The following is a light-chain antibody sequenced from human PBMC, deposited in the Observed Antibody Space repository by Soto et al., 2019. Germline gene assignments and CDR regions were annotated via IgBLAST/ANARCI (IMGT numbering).Light chain of an antibody. Sequence: QSVLTQPPSVSGAPGQRVTISCTGSSSNIGAGYDVHWYQQLPGTAPKLLIYGNSNRPSGVPDRFSGSKSGTSASLAITGLQAEDEAEYYCQSYDSRGVVFGGGTKLTVL. CDR2: GNS. CDR3: QSYDSRGVV. J-gene: IGLJ2*01. V-gene: IGLV1-40*01. CDR1: SSNIGAGYD.